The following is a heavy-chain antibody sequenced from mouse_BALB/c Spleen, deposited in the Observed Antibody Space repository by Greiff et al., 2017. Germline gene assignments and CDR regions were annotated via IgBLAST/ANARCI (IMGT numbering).Heavy chain of an antibody. CDR2: IWAGGST. V-gene: IGHV2-9*02. D-gene: IGHD2-4*01. J-gene: IGHJ4*01. CDR1: GFSLTSYG. CDR3: AREDDYDGGNYYAMDY. Sequence: VKVVESGPGLVAPSQSLSITCTVSGFSLTSYGVHWVRQPPGKGLEWLGVIWAGGSTNYNSALMSRLSISKDNSKSQVFLKMNSLQTDDTAMYYCAREDDYDGGNYYAMDYWGQGTSVTVSS.